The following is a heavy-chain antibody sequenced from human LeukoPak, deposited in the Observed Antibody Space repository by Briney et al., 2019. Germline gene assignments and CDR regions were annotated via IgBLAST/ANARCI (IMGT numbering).Heavy chain of an antibody. CDR1: GYTFTSYG. Sequence: ASVKVSCKASGYTFTSYGISWVRQAPGQGLEWMGWISAYNGNTNYAQKLQGRVTMTTDTSTSTAYMELRSLRSDDTAVYYCARVEDFWSGPIVRGGGCFDYWGQGTLVTVSS. CDR2: ISAYNGNT. D-gene: IGHD3-3*01. V-gene: IGHV1-18*01. CDR3: ARVEDFWSGPIVRGGGCFDY. J-gene: IGHJ4*02.